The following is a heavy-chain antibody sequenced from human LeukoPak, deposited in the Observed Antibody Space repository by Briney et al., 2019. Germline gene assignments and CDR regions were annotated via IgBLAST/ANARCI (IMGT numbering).Heavy chain of an antibody. CDR3: ARDPSTANWFDP. V-gene: IGHV3-48*04. CDR2: ISSTGSTI. Sequence: GGSLRLSCAVSGFTFSSYSMNWVRQAPGKGLEWVSYISSTGSTIYYADSVKGRFTISRDNAKNSLYLQMNSLRAEDTAVYYCARDPSTANWFDPWGQGTLVTVSS. CDR1: GFTFSSYS. J-gene: IGHJ5*02. D-gene: IGHD4-17*01.